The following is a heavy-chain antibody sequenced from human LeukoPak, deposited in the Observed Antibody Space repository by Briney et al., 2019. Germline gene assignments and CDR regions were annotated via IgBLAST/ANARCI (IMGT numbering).Heavy chain of an antibody. CDR1: GGSISYYY. D-gene: IGHD4-17*01. CDR2: IYYSGTT. J-gene: IGHJ1*01. Sequence: PSETLSLTCTVSGGSISYYYWSWIRQSPGKGLEWIGYIYYSGTTNYNPSLKSRVTISVDTSKNQFSLQLRSVTAADTAVYYCAREDPQTTVPEGMDVWGHGALVTVSS. CDR3: AREDPQTTVPEGMDV. V-gene: IGHV4-59*01.